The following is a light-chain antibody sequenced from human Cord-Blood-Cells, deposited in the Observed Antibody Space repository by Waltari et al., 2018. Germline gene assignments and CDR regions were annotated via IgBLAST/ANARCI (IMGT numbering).Light chain of an antibody. CDR2: AAS. CDR3: RQSYSTPFP. CDR1: QSISSY. Sequence: DIQMIQSTSSLSASVVDRVTITCRSSQSISSYLNWYQQKPGKAPKLLIYAASSLQSGVPSRFSGSGSGTDFTLTISSLQPEDFATYYCRQSYSTPFPFGPGTKVDIK. V-gene: IGKV1-39*01. J-gene: IGKJ3*01.